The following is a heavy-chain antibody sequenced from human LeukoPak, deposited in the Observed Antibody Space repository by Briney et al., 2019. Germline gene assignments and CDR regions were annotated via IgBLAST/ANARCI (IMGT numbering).Heavy chain of an antibody. D-gene: IGHD4-11*01. CDR2: IRSKANSYAT. J-gene: IGHJ3*02. CDR1: GFTFSGSA. V-gene: IGHV3-73*01. CDR3: TRSLWDYSDAFDI. Sequence: GSLRLSCAASGFTFSGSAMHWVRQASGKGLEWVGRIRSKANSYATAYAASVKGRFTISRDDSKNTAYLQMNSLKTEDTAVYYCTRSLWDYSDAFDIWGQGTMVTVSS.